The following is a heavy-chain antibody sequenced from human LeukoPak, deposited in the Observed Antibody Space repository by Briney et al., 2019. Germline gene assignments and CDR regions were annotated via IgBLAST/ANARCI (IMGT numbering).Heavy chain of an antibody. V-gene: IGHV1-46*01. Sequence: ASVKVSCKASGYTFTSYYMHWVRQAPGQGLEWMGIINPSGGSTSYAQKFQGRVTMTRDTSTSTVYMELSSLRSEDTAVYYCARDIVLMVYGYYYGMDVWGQGTTVTVSS. J-gene: IGHJ6*02. CDR2: INPSGGST. CDR1: GYTFTSYY. CDR3: ARDIVLMVYGYYYGMDV. D-gene: IGHD2-8*01.